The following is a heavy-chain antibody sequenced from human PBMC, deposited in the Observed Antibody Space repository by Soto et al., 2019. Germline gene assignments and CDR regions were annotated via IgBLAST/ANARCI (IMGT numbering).Heavy chain of an antibody. CDR1: GFTFSSYG. CDR2: ISYDGSNK. CDR3: AKEYRSAFDI. D-gene: IGHD6-13*01. Sequence: GGSLRLSCAASGFTFSSYGMHWVRQAPGKGLEWVAVISYDGSNKYYADSVKGRFTISRDNSKNTLYLQMNSLRAEDTAVYYCAKEYRSAFDIWGQGTMVTVSS. V-gene: IGHV3-30*18. J-gene: IGHJ3*02.